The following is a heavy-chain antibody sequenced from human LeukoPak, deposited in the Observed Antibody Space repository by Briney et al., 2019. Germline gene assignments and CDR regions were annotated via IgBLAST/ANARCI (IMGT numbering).Heavy chain of an antibody. J-gene: IGHJ4*02. CDR3: ARDYADYVGYFFFDY. Sequence: GGSLRLSCAASGFTFNNYAMNWVRQAPGKGLGWVSSISGGGETAYYADSAKGRFTISRDNSQNTLYLQMNSLRAEDTAVYYCARDYADYVGYFFFDYWGQGTLVTVSS. CDR1: GFTFNNYA. V-gene: IGHV3-23*01. CDR2: ISGGGETA. D-gene: IGHD4-17*01.